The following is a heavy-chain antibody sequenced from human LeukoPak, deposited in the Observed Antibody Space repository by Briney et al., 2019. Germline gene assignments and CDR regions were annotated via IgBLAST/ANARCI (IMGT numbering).Heavy chain of an antibody. Sequence: SETLSLTCTVSGGSISSSSYYWGWIRQPPGKGLEWIGSIYYSGSTYYNPSLKSRVTISVDTSKNQFSLKLSSVTAADTAVYYCARHSNIVVVPANDYWGQGTLVTVSS. CDR1: GGSISSSSYY. V-gene: IGHV4-39*01. CDR3: ARHSNIVVVPANDY. CDR2: IYYSGST. D-gene: IGHD2-2*01. J-gene: IGHJ4*02.